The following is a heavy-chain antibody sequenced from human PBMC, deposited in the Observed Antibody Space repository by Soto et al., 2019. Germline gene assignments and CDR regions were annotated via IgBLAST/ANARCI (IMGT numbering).Heavy chain of an antibody. CDR1: GFTFSDYY. CDR3: ARISFNYYDGSGYSDY. Sequence: QLQLVESGGGLVKPGGSLRLSCAASGFTFSDYYMSWIRQAPGKGLEWVSYISSSGSTIYYADSVKGRFTISRDNAKNSLYLEMNSLSAEGRTVYYCARISFNYYDGSGYSDYWGKGTLVTVSS. CDR2: ISSSGSTI. V-gene: IGHV3-11*01. D-gene: IGHD3-22*01. J-gene: IGHJ4*02.